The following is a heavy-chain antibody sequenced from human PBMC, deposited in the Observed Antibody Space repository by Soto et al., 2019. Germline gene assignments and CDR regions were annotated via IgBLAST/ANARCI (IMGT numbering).Heavy chain of an antibody. CDR2: ISAYNGNT. J-gene: IGHJ5*02. V-gene: IGHV1-18*01. Sequence: ASVKVSCKASGYTFTSYGISWVRQAPGQGLEWMGWISAYNGNTNYAQKLKGRVTMTTDTSTSTANMELRSLKSEDTAVYYCARSHPVGYCSSTSCPTSFNWFDPWGQGTLVTVSS. CDR3: ARSHPVGYCSSTSCPTSFNWFDP. D-gene: IGHD2-2*01. CDR1: GYTFTSYG.